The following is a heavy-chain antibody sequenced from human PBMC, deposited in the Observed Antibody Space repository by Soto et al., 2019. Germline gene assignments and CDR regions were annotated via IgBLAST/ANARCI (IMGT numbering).Heavy chain of an antibody. CDR2: MNPNSGKT. Sequence: VQLVQSGAEVKKPGASVKVSCKASGYTFTSYDITSVRQATGQGLEWMEWMNPNSGKTGYEQKFQGRVTMTRNSSLTTAYMERSSLRSDDTAVYYCARVKQNPIFGVNYGMDVWGQGTTVTVSS. J-gene: IGHJ6*02. V-gene: IGHV1-8*01. D-gene: IGHD3-3*01. CDR1: GYTFTSYD. CDR3: ARVKQNPIFGVNYGMDV.